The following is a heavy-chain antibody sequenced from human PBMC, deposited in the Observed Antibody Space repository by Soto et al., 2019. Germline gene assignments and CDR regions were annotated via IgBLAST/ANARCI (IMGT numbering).Heavy chain of an antibody. CDR2: IYPGDSDT. J-gene: IGHJ6*02. V-gene: IGHV5-51*01. D-gene: IGHD3-22*01. CDR3: ARHGSPVYYRNSAYYYYVMDD. Sequence: GESLKISCKGSEYRFTSYWIGWVRQMPGKGLEWMGIIYPGDSDTRYSPSFQGQVTISADKSISTAYLQWSSLKASDTAMYYCARHGSPVYYRNSAYYYYVMDDWGQGAKVSVS. CDR1: EYRFTSYW.